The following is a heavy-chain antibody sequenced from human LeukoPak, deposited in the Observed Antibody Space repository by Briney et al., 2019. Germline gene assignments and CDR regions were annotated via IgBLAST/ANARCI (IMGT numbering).Heavy chain of an antibody. V-gene: IGHV3-64*01. CDR3: ARRERNAFDY. D-gene: IGHD2-8*01. J-gene: IGHJ4*02. Sequence: QPGGSLRLSCAASGFTFTSYAMYWVRQAPGRGPEYVSAISSNAATSYYASSVKGRFTTSRDTSKSTLYLQMGSLRAEDTAVYYCARRERNAFDYWGQGALVTVSS. CDR1: GFTFTSYA. CDR2: ISSNAATS.